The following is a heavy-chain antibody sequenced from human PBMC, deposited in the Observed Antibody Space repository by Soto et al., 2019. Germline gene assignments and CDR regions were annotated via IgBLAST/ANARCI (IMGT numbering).Heavy chain of an antibody. CDR1: GGSISSGGYY. D-gene: IGHD2-15*01. J-gene: IGHJ5*02. CDR3: ARAKFICRGGACYGHWFDP. CDR2: IYYSGNA. V-gene: IGHV4-31*03. Sequence: TLSLTCTVSGGSISSGGYYWSWIRQHPGKGLEWIGYIYYSGNAYYNPSLQSRVTMSVDTSKNQFSLKLTSVTAADTAVYFCARAKFICRGGACYGHWFDPWGQGTLVTVSS.